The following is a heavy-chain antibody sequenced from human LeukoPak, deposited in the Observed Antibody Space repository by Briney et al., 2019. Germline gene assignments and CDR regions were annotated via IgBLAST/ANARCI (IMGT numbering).Heavy chain of an antibody. Sequence: SETLSLTCTVSGGSISSYYWSRIRQPPGKGLEWIGYIHYSGSTNYNPSLKSRVTISVDTSKNRFSLKMSSVTAADTAVYFCARSIRDSYDLGYYFDYWGQGTLVTVSS. CDR3: ARSIRDSYDLGYYFDY. CDR1: GGSISSYY. J-gene: IGHJ4*02. CDR2: IHYSGST. D-gene: IGHD5-18*01. V-gene: IGHV4-59*01.